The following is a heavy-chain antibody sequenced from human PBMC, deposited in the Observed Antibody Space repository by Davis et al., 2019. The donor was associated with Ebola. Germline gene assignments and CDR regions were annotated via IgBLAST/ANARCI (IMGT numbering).Heavy chain of an antibody. CDR2: IKSTGEST. CDR3: VKGWLVHDF. J-gene: IGHJ4*02. D-gene: IGHD6-6*01. V-gene: IGHV3-64D*08. Sequence: PGGSLRLSCKGSGYTFSSFWMNWVRQAPGKGLEYVSAIKSTGESTNYADSVKGRFSISRDNSKNTVYLQMTSLRLEDTAVYFCVKGWLVHDFWGQGTLVSVSS. CDR1: GYTFSSFW.